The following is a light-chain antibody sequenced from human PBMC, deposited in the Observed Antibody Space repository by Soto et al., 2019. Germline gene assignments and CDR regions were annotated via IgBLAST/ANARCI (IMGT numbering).Light chain of an antibody. CDR2: KAS. J-gene: IGKJ1*01. CDR3: QQYNSYSPT. CDR1: QSISSW. Sequence: DIQMTQSPSTLSASVGDRVTIACRASQSISSWLAWYQQKPGKAPKLMIYKASSLESGVPSRFSGSGSGTECTLTISSLQPDDVATYYCQQYNSYSPTFGQGTKVDIK. V-gene: IGKV1-5*03.